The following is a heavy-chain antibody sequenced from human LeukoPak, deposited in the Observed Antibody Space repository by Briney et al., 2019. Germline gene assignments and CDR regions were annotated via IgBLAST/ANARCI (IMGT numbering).Heavy chain of an antibody. CDR2: ISQSGST. J-gene: IGHJ4*02. D-gene: IGHD2-15*01. Sequence: SETLSPTCAVSGYSINSGYYWGWIRQPPGKGLERIGSISQSGSTYYRASLKSRVTISMDTSKNQFYLKLRSVTAADTAVYYCARHTYCLGGSCYVDNWGQGTLVTVSS. CDR3: ARHTYCLGGSCYVDN. CDR1: GYSINSGYY. V-gene: IGHV4-38-2*01.